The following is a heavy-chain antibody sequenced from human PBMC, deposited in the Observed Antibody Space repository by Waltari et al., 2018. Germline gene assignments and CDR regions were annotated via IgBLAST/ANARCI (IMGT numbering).Heavy chain of an antibody. J-gene: IGHJ6*02. V-gene: IGHV1-69*08. CDR2: RIPIFGTA. CDR1: EGTFSSYA. Sequence: QVQLVQSGAEVKKPGSSVKVSCKASEGTFSSYALSWVRPAPGPGLEWMGRRIPIFGTANYAQKFQGRVTITADKSTSTAYMELSSLRSEDTAVYYCARGDWGTLHSDYYYYGMDVWGQGTTVTVSS. CDR3: ARGDWGTLHSDYYYYGMDV. D-gene: IGHD3-16*01.